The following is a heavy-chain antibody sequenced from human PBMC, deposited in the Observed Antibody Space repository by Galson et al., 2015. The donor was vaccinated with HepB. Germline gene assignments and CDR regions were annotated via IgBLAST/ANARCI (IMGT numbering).Heavy chain of an antibody. V-gene: IGHV3-30*04. Sequence: SLRLSCAASGFTFSSYAMHWVRQAPGKGLEWVAVISYDGSNKYYADSVKGRFTISRDNSKNTLYLQMNSLRAEDTAVYYCARDRTTMVRENWFDPWGQGTLVTVSS. CDR1: GFTFSSYA. CDR2: ISYDGSNK. J-gene: IGHJ5*02. D-gene: IGHD3-10*01. CDR3: ARDRTTMVRENWFDP.